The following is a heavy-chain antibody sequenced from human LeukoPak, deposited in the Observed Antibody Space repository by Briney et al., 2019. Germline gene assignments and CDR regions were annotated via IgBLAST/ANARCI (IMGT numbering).Heavy chain of an antibody. V-gene: IGHV4-4*07. J-gene: IGHJ3*02. Sequence: KASETLSLTCTVSGGSISSYYWSWIRQPAGKGLEWIGRIYTSGSTNYNPSLKSRVTISVDTSKNQFSLKLSSVTAADTAVYYCARDLSHVIDYYDSSGYYHGHAFDIWGQGTMVTVSS. D-gene: IGHD3-22*01. CDR3: ARDLSHVIDYYDSSGYYHGHAFDI. CDR2: IYTSGST. CDR1: GGSISSYY.